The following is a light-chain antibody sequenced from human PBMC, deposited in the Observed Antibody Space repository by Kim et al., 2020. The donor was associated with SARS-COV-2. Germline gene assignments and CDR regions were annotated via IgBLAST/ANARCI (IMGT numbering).Light chain of an antibody. CDR1: QSVSSN. CDR3: QQYNNWPPPYT. V-gene: IGKV3-15*01. Sequence: EIVMTQSPATLSVSPGERATLSCRASQSVSSNLAWYQQKPGQAPRLLISGASTRATGVPARFSGSGSGTEFTLTISSLQSEDFAVYYCQQYNNWPPPYTFGQGPSWRS. CDR2: GAS. J-gene: IGKJ2*01.